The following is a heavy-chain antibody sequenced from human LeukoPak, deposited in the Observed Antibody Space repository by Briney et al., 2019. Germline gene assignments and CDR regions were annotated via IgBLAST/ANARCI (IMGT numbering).Heavy chain of an antibody. V-gene: IGHV3-48*03. D-gene: IGHD6-19*01. CDR1: GFTFSSYE. J-gene: IGHJ6*03. CDR2: ISDSGGTI. Sequence: GGSLRLSCAASGFTFSSYEMNWVRQAPGKGLECLSYISDSGGTIYYADSVKGRFTISRDNAKNSLYLQMNSLRAEDTAVYYCARCFQETIPNYGSGWYVSSSVYHYYYMDVWGKGATVTVSS. CDR3: ARCFQETIPNYGSGWYVSSSVYHYYYMDV.